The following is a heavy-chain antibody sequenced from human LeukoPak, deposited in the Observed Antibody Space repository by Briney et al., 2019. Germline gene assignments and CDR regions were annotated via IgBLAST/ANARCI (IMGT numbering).Heavy chain of an antibody. J-gene: IGHJ4*02. CDR2: VSHTGST. CDR3: ARGAYCSSINCYGFDY. CDR1: SGSISSYY. D-gene: IGHD2-2*01. Sequence: SETLSLTCTVSSGSISSYYWSWIRQTPGKGLEWLGEVSHTGSTNYNPSLKSRVTFSVDTSKKQFSLKLSSLIAADTAVYYCARGAYCSSINCYGFDYWGQGTLVTVSS. V-gene: IGHV4-34*01.